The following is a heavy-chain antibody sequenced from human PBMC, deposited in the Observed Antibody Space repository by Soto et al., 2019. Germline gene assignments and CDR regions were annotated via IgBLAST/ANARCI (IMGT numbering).Heavy chain of an antibody. CDR2: INHSGST. Sequence: SETLSLTCAVYGGSFSGYYWSLIRQPPGKGLEWIGEINHSGSTNYNPSLKSRVTISVDTSKNQFSLKLSSVTAADTAVYYCARGSDSSGWYVGYYYYGMDVWGQGTTVTVSS. J-gene: IGHJ6*02. CDR1: GGSFSGYY. D-gene: IGHD6-19*01. CDR3: ARGSDSSGWYVGYYYYGMDV. V-gene: IGHV4-34*01.